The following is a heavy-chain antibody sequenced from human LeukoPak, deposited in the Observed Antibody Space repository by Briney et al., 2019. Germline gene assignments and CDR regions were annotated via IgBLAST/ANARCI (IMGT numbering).Heavy chain of an antibody. CDR2: INTNTGNP. CDR1: GYTFTRYA. V-gene: IGHV7-4-1*02. J-gene: IGHJ5*02. CDR3: ARGTDYYDSSGYYYRFDP. D-gene: IGHD3-22*01. Sequence: GASVKVSCKASGYTFTRYAMNWVRQAPGQGLEWMGWINTNTGNPTYAQGFTGRFVFSLDTSVSTAYLQISSLKAEDTAVYYCARGTDYYDSSGYYYRFDPWGQGTLVTVSS.